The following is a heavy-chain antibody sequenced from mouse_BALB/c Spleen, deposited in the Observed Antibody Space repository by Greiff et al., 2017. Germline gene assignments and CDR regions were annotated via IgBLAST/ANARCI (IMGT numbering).Heavy chain of an antibody. CDR2: ISSGGGST. J-gene: IGHJ4*01. Sequence: EVKLMESGGGLVKPGGSLKLSCAASGFAFSSYDMSWVRQTPEKRLEWVAYISSGGGSTYYPDTVKGRFTISRDNAKNTLYLQMSSLKSEDTAMYYCARRDYDYLYAMDYWGQGTSVTVSA. D-gene: IGHD2-4*01. V-gene: IGHV5-12-1*01. CDR3: ARRDYDYLYAMDY. CDR1: GFAFSSYD.